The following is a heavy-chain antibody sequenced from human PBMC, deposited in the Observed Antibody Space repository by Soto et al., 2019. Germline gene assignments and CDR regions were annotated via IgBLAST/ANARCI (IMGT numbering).Heavy chain of an antibody. CDR3: ARVPYSGSYYDWFDP. Sequence: GESLKISCKASGYSVTSHWIAWVRQIPGKGLEWMGIIHPGDSDTRYSPSFQGQVTISADKSISTAYLQWSGLKASDTAMYYCARVPYSGSYYDWFDPWGQGTLVTVSS. CDR1: GYSVTSHW. V-gene: IGHV5-51*01. J-gene: IGHJ5*02. D-gene: IGHD1-26*01. CDR2: IHPGDSDT.